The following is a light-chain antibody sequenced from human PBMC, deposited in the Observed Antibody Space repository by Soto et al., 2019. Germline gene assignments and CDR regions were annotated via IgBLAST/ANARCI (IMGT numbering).Light chain of an antibody. V-gene: IGLV2-14*03. CDR3: RSYTSSNTLV. CDR1: SSDVGGYNY. Sequence: QSALTQPASVSGSPGQSITISCTGTSSDVGGYNYVSWYQQHPGKAPKVIIYDVSNRPSGVSDRFSGSKSGNTASLTISGLQAGDEADYYCRSYTSSNTLVFGTGTKVTVL. CDR2: DVS. J-gene: IGLJ1*01.